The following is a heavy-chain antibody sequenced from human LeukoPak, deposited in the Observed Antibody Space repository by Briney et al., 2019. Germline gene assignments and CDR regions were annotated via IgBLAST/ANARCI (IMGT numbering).Heavy chain of an antibody. CDR1: GFTFSNYA. Sequence: GGSLRLSCAASGFTFSNYAMSWVRQAPGKGLQWVSVISGSGASTYYADSVKGRFTISRDSSKNTLSLQMNSLRADDTAVYYCAKDTAALTPGALDSWGQGTLVTVSS. V-gene: IGHV3-23*01. D-gene: IGHD1-26*01. CDR2: ISGSGAST. J-gene: IGHJ4*02. CDR3: AKDTAALTPGALDS.